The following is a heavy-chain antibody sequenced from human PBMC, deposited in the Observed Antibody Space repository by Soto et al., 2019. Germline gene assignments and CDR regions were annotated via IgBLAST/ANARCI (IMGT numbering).Heavy chain of an antibody. V-gene: IGHV3-21*01. D-gene: IGHD5-12*01. Sequence: GGSLRLSCAASGFTFSSYSMHWVRQAPGKGLEWVSSISSRSRSIYYADSQKGRFTISRDNTKNSLYLQMNNLRAEDTAVYYCARDRGGYEGLVPYSFDHWGQGTLVTVSS. CDR2: ISSRSRSI. CDR3: ARDRGGYEGLVPYSFDH. CDR1: GFTFSSYS. J-gene: IGHJ4*02.